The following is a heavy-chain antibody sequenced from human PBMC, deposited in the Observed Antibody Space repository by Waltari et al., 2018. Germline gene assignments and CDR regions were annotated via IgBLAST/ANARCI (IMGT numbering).Heavy chain of an antibody. D-gene: IGHD3-10*01. Sequence: QVQLQESGPGLVKPSETLSLTCTVSGGSISSYYWSWIRQPAGKGLAWIGRIYTRGSTNYNPPLKRRGTMSVETSKNQFSLKLSSVTAADTAVYYCASSKRGGSGSSTFDYWGQGTLVTVSS. CDR1: GGSISSYY. V-gene: IGHV4-4*07. CDR3: ASSKRGGSGSSTFDY. CDR2: IYTRGST. J-gene: IGHJ4*02.